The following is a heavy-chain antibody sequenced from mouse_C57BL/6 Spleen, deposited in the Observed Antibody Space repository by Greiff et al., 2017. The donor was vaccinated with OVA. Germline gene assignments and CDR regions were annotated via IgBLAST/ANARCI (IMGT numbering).Heavy chain of an antibody. J-gene: IGHJ2*01. CDR1: GFTFSDYG. Sequence: EVQLQESGGGLVKPGGSLKLSCAASGFTFSDYGMHWVRQAPEKGLEWVAYISNGSSTIYYADTVKGRFTISRDNAKNTLFLQMTSLRSEDTAMYYCAKGGRGYFDYWGQGTTLTVSS. CDR3: AKGGRGYFDY. V-gene: IGHV5-17*01. CDR2: ISNGSSTI. D-gene: IGHD3-3*01.